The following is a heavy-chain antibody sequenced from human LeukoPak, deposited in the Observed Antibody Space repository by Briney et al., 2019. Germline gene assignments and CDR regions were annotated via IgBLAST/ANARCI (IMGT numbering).Heavy chain of an antibody. CDR1: GFTFSDYY. CDR2: ISSSGSTI. Sequence: GGSLRLSCAASGFTFSDYYMSWIRQAPGKGLEWVSYISSSGSTIYYADSVKGRFTVPRDNAKNPLYLQMNSLRAEDTAVYYCANPIMVQDPEQYYCGMDVWGQGTTVTVSS. J-gene: IGHJ6*02. D-gene: IGHD3-10*01. CDR3: ANPIMVQDPEQYYCGMDV. V-gene: IGHV3-11*01.